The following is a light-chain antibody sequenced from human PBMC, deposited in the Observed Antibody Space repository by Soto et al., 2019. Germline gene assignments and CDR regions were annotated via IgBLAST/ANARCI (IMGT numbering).Light chain of an antibody. CDR3: QQYGSSPTWT. J-gene: IGKJ1*01. CDR2: GAS. Sequence: ESVLTQSPGTLSLSPGERVTLSCRASQSISSNYLAWYQQKPGQAPRLLIYGASTRVTGIPDRFSGSGSGTDSTLTISRLEPEDSAVYYCQQYGSSPTWTFGQGTKVDIK. CDR1: QSISSNY. V-gene: IGKV3-20*01.